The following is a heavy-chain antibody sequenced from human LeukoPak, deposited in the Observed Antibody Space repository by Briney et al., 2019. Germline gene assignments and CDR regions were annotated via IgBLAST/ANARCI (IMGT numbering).Heavy chain of an antibody. CDR3: ARAGAYHFDN. CDR2: INTDTRGT. V-gene: IGHV3-74*01. CDR1: GFPFTDYW. Sequence: GGSLSLSCAASGFPFTDYWMHWVRQAPGKGLVWVSIINTDTRGTYYADSVKGRFTISRDNAKNTLYLQMNSLRAEDTAVYYCARAGAYHFDNWGQGTLVTVSS. D-gene: IGHD3-16*01. J-gene: IGHJ4*02.